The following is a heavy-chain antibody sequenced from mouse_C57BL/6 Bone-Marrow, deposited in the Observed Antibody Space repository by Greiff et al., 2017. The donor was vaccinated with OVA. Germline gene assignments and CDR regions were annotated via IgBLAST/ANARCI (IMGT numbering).Heavy chain of an antibody. CDR3: ARGYYGSDSYWYFDV. J-gene: IGHJ1*03. CDR1: GFTFSSYT. Sequence: EVKLEESGGGLVKPGGSLKLSCAASGFTFSSYTMSWVRQTPEKRLEWVATISGGGGNTYYTDSVKGRFTISRDNAKNTLYLQMSRLTSEDTALYYCARGYYGSDSYWYFDVWGTGTTVTVSS. D-gene: IGHD2-1*01. V-gene: IGHV5-9*01. CDR2: ISGGGGNT.